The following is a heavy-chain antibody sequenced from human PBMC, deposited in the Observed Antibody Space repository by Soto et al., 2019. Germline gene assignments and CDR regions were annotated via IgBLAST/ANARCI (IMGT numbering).Heavy chain of an antibody. CDR3: ARATCRSGDCYSAWFDP. D-gene: IGHD2-21*02. V-gene: IGHV1-46*01. CDR2: INPSGGSP. J-gene: IGHJ5*02. Sequence: QVQMVQSGAEVKKPGASVNVSCKASGYTFTSHYIHWVRQAPGQGLEWMGIINPSGGSPIYAQKFQDRVTMTKDTSTSTVYMSLSSLRSEDTAIYYCARATCRSGDCYSAWFDPWGQGTLITVSS. CDR1: GYTFTSHY.